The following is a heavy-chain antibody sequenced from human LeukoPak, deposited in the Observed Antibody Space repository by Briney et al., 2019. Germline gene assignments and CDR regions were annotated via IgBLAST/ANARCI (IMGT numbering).Heavy chain of an antibody. CDR1: GGSISSSSYY. D-gene: IGHD2-21*01. Sequence: TSETLSLTCPVSGGSISSSSYYWGWIRQPPGKGLEWIGTIYYTGSTFYNPSLKSRVTISVDTSKNQFSLKLSSVTAADTAVYYCAGLLARNPYYFDFWGQGTLVTVSS. J-gene: IGHJ4*02. CDR2: IYYTGST. V-gene: IGHV4-39*07. CDR3: AGLLARNPYYFDF.